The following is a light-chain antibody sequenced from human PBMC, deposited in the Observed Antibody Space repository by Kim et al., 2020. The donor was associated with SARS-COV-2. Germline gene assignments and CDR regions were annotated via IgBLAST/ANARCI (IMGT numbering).Light chain of an antibody. V-gene: IGLV1-44*01. J-gene: IGLJ1*01. CDR3: AAWDDSLNGPV. CDR2: SNN. Sequence: QSVTISGFGSSSNSGSNTVNWYQQLPGTAPKLLVYSNNQRPSGVPDRFSGSKSGTSASLAISGLQSEYEADYYCAAWDDSLNGPVFGTGTKVTVL. CDR1: SSNSGSNT.